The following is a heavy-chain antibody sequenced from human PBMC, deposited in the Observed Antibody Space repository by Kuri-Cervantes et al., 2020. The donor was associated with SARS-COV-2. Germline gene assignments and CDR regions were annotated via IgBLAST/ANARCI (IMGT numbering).Heavy chain of an antibody. CDR2: ISSSSSTI. J-gene: IGHJ6*02. V-gene: IGHV3-48*01. D-gene: IGHD5-24*01. Sequence: LSLTCAASGFTFSSYSMTWVPQAPGKGLEWVSYISSSSSTIYYADSVKGRFTIPRDNAKNSLYLQMNSVRAEDTAVYYCARDHRDGYNWSSFFGGMDVWGQGTTVTVSS. CDR3: ARDHRDGYNWSSFFGGMDV. CDR1: GFTFSSYS.